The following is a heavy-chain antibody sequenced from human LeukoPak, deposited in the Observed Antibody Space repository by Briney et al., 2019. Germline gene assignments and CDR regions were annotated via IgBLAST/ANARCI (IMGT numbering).Heavy chain of an antibody. J-gene: IGHJ4*02. CDR1: GYTFTCYY. Sequence: ASVKVSCKASGYTFTCYYMHWVRQAPGQGLEWKGWINPNSSGTNYEQKVQGRVTMTRDTSISTAYMELSRLRSDDTAVYYCARVGAWQLLGSIDYWGQGTLVTVSS. CDR3: ARVGAWQLLGSIDY. V-gene: IGHV1-2*02. D-gene: IGHD1-26*01. CDR2: INPNSSGT.